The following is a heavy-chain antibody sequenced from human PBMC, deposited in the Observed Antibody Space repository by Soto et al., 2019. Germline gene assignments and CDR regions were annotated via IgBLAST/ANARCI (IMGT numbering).Heavy chain of an antibody. Sequence: QVQLVQSGAEVKKPGSSVKVSCRASGGTFSNYAISWVRQAPGQGLEWMGGIVPAFGTPNYAQNLQGRITNTADDSTTTVYMELSSLRSEDTAVYYCARGATIFGVAAYSYYEMEVWGQGTTVTVSS. CDR2: IVPAFGTP. D-gene: IGHD3-3*01. CDR3: ARGATIFGVAAYSYYEMEV. CDR1: GGTFSNYA. V-gene: IGHV1-69*01. J-gene: IGHJ6*02.